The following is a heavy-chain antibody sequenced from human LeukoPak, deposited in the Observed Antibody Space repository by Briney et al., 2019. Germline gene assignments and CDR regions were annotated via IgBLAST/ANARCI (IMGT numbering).Heavy chain of an antibody. CDR2: ISGSGGST. CDR1: GFTFSSYA. V-gene: IGHV3-23*01. Sequence: GGSLRLSCAASGFTFSSYAMSWVRQAPGKGLEWVSAISGSGGSTYYADSVKGRFTISRDNSKNTLYLQMNSLRAEDTAVYYCARESNRRLHYYGIDVWGLGTTVTVSS. CDR3: ARESNRRLHYYGIDV. J-gene: IGHJ6*02. D-gene: IGHD2-15*01.